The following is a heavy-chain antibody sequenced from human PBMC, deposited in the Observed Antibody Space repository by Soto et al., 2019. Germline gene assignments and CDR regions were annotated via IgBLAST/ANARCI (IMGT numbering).Heavy chain of an antibody. J-gene: IGHJ3*01. CDR2: ISGNGHTI. V-gene: IGHV3-48*03. Sequence: EMQLVESGGGLVQPGGSLRLSCAASGFNFSTYEMNWVRQAPGKGLEWVSYISGNGHTIYLADSVKGRFTISRDNAENSLYMQMNSLRADDTAVYYCARSGRFNYVFDVWGQGTLVTVSS. D-gene: IGHD3-16*01. CDR1: GFNFSTYE. CDR3: ARSGRFNYVFDV.